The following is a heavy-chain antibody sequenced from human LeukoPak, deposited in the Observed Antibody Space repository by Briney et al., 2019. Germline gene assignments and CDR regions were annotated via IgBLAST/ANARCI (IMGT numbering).Heavy chain of an antibody. CDR2: INHSGST. V-gene: IGHV4-34*01. CDR3: ARGEYSGYDMDFDY. CDR1: GGSFSGYY. D-gene: IGHD5-12*01. Sequence: SETLSLTCAVYGGSFSGYYWSWIRQPPGKGLEWIGEINHSGSTNYNPSLKSRVTISVDTSKNQFSLKLSSVTAADTAVYYCARGEYSGYDMDFDYWGQGTLVTVSS. J-gene: IGHJ4*02.